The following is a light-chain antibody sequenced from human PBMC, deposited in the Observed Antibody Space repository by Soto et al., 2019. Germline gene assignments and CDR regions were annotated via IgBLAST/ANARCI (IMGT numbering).Light chain of an antibody. V-gene: IGKV1-5*03. CDR2: NAS. J-gene: IGKJ1*01. Sequence: DIQMTQSPSTLSASVEEKVTITCRASQIVSRWLAWYQQKPGKAPKLLIYNASTLESGVPSRFSGSGSGTEFTLAISSLQPDDSATYYCQQYNDNWTFGQGTKVDIK. CDR3: QQYNDNWT. CDR1: QIVSRW.